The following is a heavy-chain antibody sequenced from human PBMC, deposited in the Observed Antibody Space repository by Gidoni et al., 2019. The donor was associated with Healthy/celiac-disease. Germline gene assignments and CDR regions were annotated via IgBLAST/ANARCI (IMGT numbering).Heavy chain of an antibody. D-gene: IGHD6-13*01. CDR2: MNPNSGNT. Sequence: QVQLVQSGAEVKKPGASVKVSCKASGDTFTSYDINWERQATGQGLEWMGWMNPNSGNTGYAQKFQGRVTMTRNTSISTAYMELSSLRSEDTAVYYCAREQQLATGWFDPWGQGTLVTVSS. CDR3: AREQQLATGWFDP. V-gene: IGHV1-8*01. CDR1: GDTFTSYD. J-gene: IGHJ5*02.